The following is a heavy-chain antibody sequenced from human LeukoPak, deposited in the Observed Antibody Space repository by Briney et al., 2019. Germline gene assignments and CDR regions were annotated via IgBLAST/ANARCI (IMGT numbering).Heavy chain of an antibody. CDR2: ISGSGGSS. CDR1: GFSISNYG. CDR3: GNRGSSSGYYDY. D-gene: IGHD3-22*01. J-gene: IGHJ4*02. V-gene: IGHV3-23*01. Sequence: GGSLRLSCAASGFSISNYGMHWVRQAPGKGLEWVSAISGSGGSSYYADSVKGRFTISRDNSKNALYLQMNSLTAEDTAVYYCGNRGSSSGYYDYWGQGTLVTVSS.